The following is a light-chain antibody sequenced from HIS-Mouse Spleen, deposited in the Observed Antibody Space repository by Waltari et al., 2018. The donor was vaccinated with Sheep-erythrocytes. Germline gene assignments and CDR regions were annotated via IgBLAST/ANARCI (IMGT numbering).Light chain of an antibody. J-gene: IGLJ3*02. CDR3: CSYAGSSTPWV. V-gene: IGLV2-23*01. CDR1: SSDVGSYNL. CDR2: EGS. Sequence: QSSLTQPASVSGSPGQSITISCTGTSSDVGSYNLVSWYQQHPGKAPKLMIYEGSKRPSWVSNRCSGSKSGNTASLTISGLQAEDEADYYCCSYAGSSTPWVFGGGTKLTVL.